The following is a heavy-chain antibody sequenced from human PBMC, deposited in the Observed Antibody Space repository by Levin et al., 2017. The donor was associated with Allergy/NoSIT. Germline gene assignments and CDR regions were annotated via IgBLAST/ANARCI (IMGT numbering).Heavy chain of an antibody. CDR3: ARGTSVAFDI. J-gene: IGHJ3*02. CDR2: INPNSGGT. CDR1: GYTFTGYY. Sequence: GESLKISCKASGYTFTGYYMHWVRQAPGQGLEWMGWINPNSGGTNYAQKFQGRVTMTRDTSISTAYMELSRLRSDDTAVYYCARGTSVAFDIWGQGTMVTVSS. V-gene: IGHV1-2*02.